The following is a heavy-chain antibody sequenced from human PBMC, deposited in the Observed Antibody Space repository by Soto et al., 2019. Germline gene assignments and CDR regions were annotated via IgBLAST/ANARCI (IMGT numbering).Heavy chain of an antibody. V-gene: IGHV4-39*01. Sequence: QLQLQESGPGLVKPSETLSLTCTVSGGSISSSSYYWGWIRQPPGKGLEWIGSIYYSGSTYYNPSLKSRVTISVDTSKNQFSLQLSSVTAADTAVYYCARQAVAGHFDYWGQGTLVTVSS. CDR3: ARQAVAGHFDY. CDR2: IYYSGST. CDR1: GGSISSSSYY. J-gene: IGHJ4*02. D-gene: IGHD6-19*01.